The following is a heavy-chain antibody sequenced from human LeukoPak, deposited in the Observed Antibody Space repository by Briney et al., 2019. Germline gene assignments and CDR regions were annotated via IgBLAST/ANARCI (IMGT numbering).Heavy chain of an antibody. V-gene: IGHV7-4-1*02. CDR2: INTDTGTP. Sequence: ASVKVSCNASGYTFTSYAMNWGRQAPGQGLEWLGCINTDTGTPTYAQGFTGRFVFSLDTSVSTAYLQISSLKAEDTAVYYCAREIDYDSSGCDYWGQGTLVTVSS. CDR3: AREIDYDSSGCDY. CDR1: GYTFTSYA. J-gene: IGHJ4*02. D-gene: IGHD3-22*01.